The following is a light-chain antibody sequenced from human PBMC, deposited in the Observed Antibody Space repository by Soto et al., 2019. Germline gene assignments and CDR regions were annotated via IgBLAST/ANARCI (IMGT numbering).Light chain of an antibody. V-gene: IGLV2-14*01. CDR3: NSYTGGSTHVV. Sequence: QSALTQPASVSGSPGQSIAISCTGTSSDVGGYNYVSWYQQRPGKAPKLIIYDVYYRPSGVSDRFSGSKSGNTASLIISGLQAEDEGDYYRNSYTGGSTHVVFGGGTKVTVL. CDR1: SSDVGGYNY. J-gene: IGLJ2*01. CDR2: DVY.